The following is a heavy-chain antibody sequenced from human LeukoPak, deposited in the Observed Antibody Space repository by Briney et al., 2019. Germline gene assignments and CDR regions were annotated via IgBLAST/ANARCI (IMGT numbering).Heavy chain of an antibody. Sequence: SETLSLTCTVSGGSISTYYWSWIRKPPGPGLEWIGHIYNSSSTNYTPSLKSRVTISVDTYKNQFSLKLSAVTAADTAVYYCARFKGAGGWSYFDYWGQGTLVTVSS. J-gene: IGHJ4*02. CDR1: GGSISTYY. D-gene: IGHD6-19*01. CDR3: ARFKGAGGWSYFDY. CDR2: IYNSSST. V-gene: IGHV4-59*01.